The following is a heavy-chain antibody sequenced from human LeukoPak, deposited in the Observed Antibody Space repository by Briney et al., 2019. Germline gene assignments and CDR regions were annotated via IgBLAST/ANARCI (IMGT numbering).Heavy chain of an antibody. V-gene: IGHV3-11*01. J-gene: IGHJ5*02. CDR1: GFTFSDYY. CDR2: ISSSGSTI. CDR3: ATDYSSWYAFDP. Sequence: GGSLRLSCAASGFTFSDYYMSWIRQPPGKGLGWVSYISSSGSTIYYADSVKGRFTISRDNAKNSLYLQMNSLRAEDTAVYYCATDYSSWYAFDPWGQGTLVTVSS. D-gene: IGHD6-13*01.